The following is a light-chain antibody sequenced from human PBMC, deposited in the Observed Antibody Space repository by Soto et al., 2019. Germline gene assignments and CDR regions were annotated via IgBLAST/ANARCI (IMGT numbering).Light chain of an antibody. V-gene: IGKV1-5*01. CDR1: QTINSK. J-gene: IGKJ2*01. CDR2: DGY. Sequence: DIQMTQSPSTLSASVGDRVTITCRASQTINSKLAWYQKKPGQAPKLLIFDGYNLESGVPSRFSGSGSGTEFTLSIGSLQPYDFATYYCQQYETYFRYTFGQGTKLDIK. CDR3: QQYETYFRYT.